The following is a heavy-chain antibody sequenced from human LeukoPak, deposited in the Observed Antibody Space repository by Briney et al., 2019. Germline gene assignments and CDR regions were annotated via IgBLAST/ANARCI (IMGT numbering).Heavy chain of an antibody. D-gene: IGHD1-26*01. CDR3: ATRSYYHYFDY. J-gene: IGHJ4*02. V-gene: IGHV4-39*05. Sequence: SETPSLTCTVSGGSISSSSYYWGWIRQPPGKGLEWIGSIYYSGSTYHNPSLKSRVTISVDTSKNQFSLELSSVTAADTAVYYCATRSYYHYFDYWGQGTLVTVSS. CDR2: IYYSGST. CDR1: GGSISSSSYY.